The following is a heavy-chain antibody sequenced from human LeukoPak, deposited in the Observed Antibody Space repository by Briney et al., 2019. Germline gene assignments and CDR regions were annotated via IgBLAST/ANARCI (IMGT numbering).Heavy chain of an antibody. CDR3: AKDGKRHCSSTSCPRWGYYFDY. CDR1: GFTFSSYA. CDR2: ISGSGGST. V-gene: IGHV3-23*01. D-gene: IGHD2-2*01. Sequence: GGSLRVSCAASGFTFSSYAMSWVRQARGKGLEWVSAISGSGGSTYYADSVKGRFTISRDNSKNTLYLQMNSLRAEDTAVYYCAKDGKRHCSSTSCPRWGYYFDYWGQGTLVTVSS. J-gene: IGHJ4*02.